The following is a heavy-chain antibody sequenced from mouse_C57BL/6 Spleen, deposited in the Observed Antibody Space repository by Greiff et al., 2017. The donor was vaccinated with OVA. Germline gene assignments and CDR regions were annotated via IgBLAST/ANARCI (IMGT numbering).Heavy chain of an antibody. CDR2: ISSGGDYI. Sequence: EVKLVESGEGLVKPGGSLKLSCAASGFTFSSYAMSWVRQTPEKRLEWVAYISSGGDYIYYADTVKGRFTISRDNARNTMYLQMSSLKSEDTAMYYCTRDSNYYFDYWGQGTTLTVSS. V-gene: IGHV5-9-1*02. D-gene: IGHD2-5*01. CDR1: GFTFSSYA. J-gene: IGHJ2*01. CDR3: TRDSNYYFDY.